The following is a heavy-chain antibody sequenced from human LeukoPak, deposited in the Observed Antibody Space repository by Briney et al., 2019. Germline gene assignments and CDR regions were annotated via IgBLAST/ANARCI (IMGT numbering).Heavy chain of an antibody. CDR2: ISGGGGST. D-gene: IGHD3-10*01. J-gene: IGHJ4*02. Sequence: GGSLRLSCAASGFTFTNYAMSWVRQAPGKGLEWVSAISGGGGSTYYADSVKGRFTISRDNSKNTLYLQMNSLRAADTAVYYCAKGSGPEARIYDYWGQGTLVTVSS. CDR1: GFTFTNYA. V-gene: IGHV3-23*01. CDR3: AKGSGPEARIYDY.